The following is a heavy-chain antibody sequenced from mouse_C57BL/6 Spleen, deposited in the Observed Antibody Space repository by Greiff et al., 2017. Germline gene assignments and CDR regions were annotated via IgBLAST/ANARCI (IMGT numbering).Heavy chain of an antibody. CDR1: GYTFTDYD. CDR3: TRWDVGWFAY. J-gene: IGHJ3*01. V-gene: IGHV1-15*01. D-gene: IGHD4-1*01. Sequence: VQLQQSGAELVRPGASVTLSCKASGYTFTDYDIHWVKQTPVHGLEWIGAIDPETGGTAYNQKFKGKAILTADKSSSTAYMELRSLTSEDSAVYYCTRWDVGWFAYWGQGTLVTVSA. CDR2: IDPETGGT.